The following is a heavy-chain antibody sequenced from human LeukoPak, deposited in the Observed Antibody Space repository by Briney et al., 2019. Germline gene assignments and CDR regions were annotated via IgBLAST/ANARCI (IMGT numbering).Heavy chain of an antibody. CDR1: GYTFTGYD. CDR2: MNPNSGNT. V-gene: IGHV1-8*01. Sequence: ASVKVSCKASGYTFTGYDINWVRQATGQGLEWMGWMNPNSGNTGYAQKFQGRVSMTRNTSISTAYMELSSLRSEDTAVYYCAREAMVRGVTRSLDYWGQGTLVTVSS. CDR3: AREAMVRGVTRSLDY. J-gene: IGHJ4*02. D-gene: IGHD3-10*01.